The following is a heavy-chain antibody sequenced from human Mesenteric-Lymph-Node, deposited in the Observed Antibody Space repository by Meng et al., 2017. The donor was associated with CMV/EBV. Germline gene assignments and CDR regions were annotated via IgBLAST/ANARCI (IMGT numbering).Heavy chain of an antibody. CDR3: ARGIRDDFWSGYFYYYGMDV. J-gene: IGHJ6*02. CDR1: GGSISSYY. V-gene: IGHV4-59*01. Sequence: SETLSLTCTVSGGSISSYYWSWIRQPPGKGLEWIGYIYYSGSTNYNPSLKSRVTISVDKSKNQFSLKLSSVTAADTAVYYCARGIRDDFWSGYFYYYGMDVWGQGTTVTVSS. CDR2: IYYSGST. D-gene: IGHD3-3*01.